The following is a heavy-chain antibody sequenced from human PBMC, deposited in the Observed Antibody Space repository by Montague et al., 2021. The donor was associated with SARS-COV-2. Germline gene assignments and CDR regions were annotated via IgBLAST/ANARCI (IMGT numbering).Heavy chain of an antibody. D-gene: IGHD5-18*01. CDR3: ARHDHTDFGNPNWFDP. CDR2: MVYSGRN. CDR1: GDSINSDTAF. J-gene: IGHJ5*02. Sequence: SETLSLTCTVSGDSINSDTAFWGWVRQSPGKGLEWIGSMVYSGRNFYNGALRSRLTISVDTSKNQFSLELRAVTAADTGLYYYARHDHTDFGNPNWFDPWGQGTLVTVSS. V-gene: IGHV4-39*01.